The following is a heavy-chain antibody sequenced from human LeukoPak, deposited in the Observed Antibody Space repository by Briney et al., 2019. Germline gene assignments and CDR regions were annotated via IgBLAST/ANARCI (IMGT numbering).Heavy chain of an antibody. CDR1: GFTFSSYA. D-gene: IGHD1-20*01. V-gene: IGHV3-23*01. CDR2: ISGSGGST. Sequence: PGGSLRLSCAASGFTFSSYAMSWVRQAPGKGLGWVSAISGSGGSTYYADSVKGRFTISRDNSKNTLYLQMNSLRAEDTAVYYCAKRTSNWNYFDYWGQGTLVTVSS. J-gene: IGHJ4*02. CDR3: AKRTSNWNYFDY.